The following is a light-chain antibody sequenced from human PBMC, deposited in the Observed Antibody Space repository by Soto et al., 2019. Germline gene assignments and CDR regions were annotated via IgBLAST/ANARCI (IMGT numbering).Light chain of an antibody. CDR3: QQTDTTPIT. Sequence: DVQMTQSTSSLSASVGDRVTITCRASQIISSYLNWYQQKPGKAPKLLIYAASSLQSGVPSRFSGSGSGTDFTLTISSLQPEDFATYSCQQTDTTPITFGQGTRLEI. J-gene: IGKJ5*01. CDR1: QIISSY. CDR2: AAS. V-gene: IGKV1-39*01.